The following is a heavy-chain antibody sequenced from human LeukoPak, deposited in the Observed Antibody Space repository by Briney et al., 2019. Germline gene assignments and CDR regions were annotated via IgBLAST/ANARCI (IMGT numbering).Heavy chain of an antibody. J-gene: IGHJ4*02. CDR2: IYVGGGT. CDR1: GFTISSSY. CDR3: ARAGAWELHFDY. D-gene: IGHD1-26*01. V-gene: IGHV3-53*01. Sequence: PGGSLRLSCAASGFTISSSYMSSVRQAPGKGLEWVSLIYVGGGTNYADSVKGRFTISRDNSKNTLYRQMNSLGAEDTAVYYCARAGAWELHFDYWGQGALVTVSS.